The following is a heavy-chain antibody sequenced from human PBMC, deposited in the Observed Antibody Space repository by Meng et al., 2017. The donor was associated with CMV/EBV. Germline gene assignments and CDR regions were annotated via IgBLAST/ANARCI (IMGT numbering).Heavy chain of an antibody. CDR2: ISYDGSNK. Sequence: LTCAASGFTFSSYAMHWVRQAPGKGLEWVAVISYDGSNKYYADSVKGRFTISRDNSKNTLYLQMNSLRAEDTAVYYCARDLGFVDTAMVSVYWGQGTLVTVSS. D-gene: IGHD5-18*01. CDR1: GFTFSSYA. J-gene: IGHJ4*02. V-gene: IGHV3-30*04. CDR3: ARDLGFVDTAMVSVY.